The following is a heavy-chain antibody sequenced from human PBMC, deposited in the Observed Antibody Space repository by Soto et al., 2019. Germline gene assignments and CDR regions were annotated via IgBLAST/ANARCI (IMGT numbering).Heavy chain of an antibody. CDR3: AGEGNWFDP. CDR1: EFSFSDYW. Sequence: PGGSVRLSCAASEFSFSDYWMACVRQAPGKGLEWVANLDQGGGEKHYGDSVKGRFTISRDNAKNSLYLQMNSLRAEDTVVYYCAGEGNWFDPWGQGTLDTGSS. V-gene: IGHV3-7*05. J-gene: IGHJ5*02. CDR2: LDQGGGEK.